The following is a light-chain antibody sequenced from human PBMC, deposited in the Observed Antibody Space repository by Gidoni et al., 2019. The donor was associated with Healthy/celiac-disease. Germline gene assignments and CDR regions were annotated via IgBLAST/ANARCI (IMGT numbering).Light chain of an antibody. J-gene: IGKJ4*01. CDR2: GAS. Sequence: EIVLTQSPGTLSLSPGERATLSCRASQSVISSYFAWYQQKPGQAPRLRIYGASSRATGIPDSFSGSGSGTDFTLTISRLEPEDFAVYYCQQYGSSPLTFGGGTKVEIK. CDR1: QSVISSY. V-gene: IGKV3-20*01. CDR3: QQYGSSPLT.